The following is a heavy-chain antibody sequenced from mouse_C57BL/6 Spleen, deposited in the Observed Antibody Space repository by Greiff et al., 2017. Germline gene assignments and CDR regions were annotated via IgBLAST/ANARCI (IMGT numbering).Heavy chain of an antibody. CDR3: ARGLYYYGSSPLDY. Sequence: QVHVKQPGAELVKPGASVKLSCKASGYTFTSYWLHWVKQRPGRGLEWIGRIDPNSGGTKYNEKFKSKATLTVDKPSSPAYMQLSSLTSEDSAVYYCARGLYYYGSSPLDYWGQGTTLTVSS. D-gene: IGHD1-1*01. J-gene: IGHJ2*01. CDR2: IDPNSGGT. CDR1: GYTFTSYW. V-gene: IGHV1-72*01.